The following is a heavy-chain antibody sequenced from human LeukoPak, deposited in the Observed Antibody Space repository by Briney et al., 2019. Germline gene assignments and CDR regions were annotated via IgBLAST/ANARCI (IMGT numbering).Heavy chain of an antibody. D-gene: IGHD4-23*01. CDR2: ILFDGSNK. Sequence: PGGSLRLSCAASGFTFSSYGMHWVRQAPGKGLEWVAVILFDGSNKFYADSVEGRFTISRDNFKSTLYLQTNSLRAEDTAVYYCAKDFPGGNSPDAFDIWGQGTMVTVSS. V-gene: IGHV3-30*18. CDR1: GFTFSSYG. J-gene: IGHJ3*02. CDR3: AKDFPGGNSPDAFDI.